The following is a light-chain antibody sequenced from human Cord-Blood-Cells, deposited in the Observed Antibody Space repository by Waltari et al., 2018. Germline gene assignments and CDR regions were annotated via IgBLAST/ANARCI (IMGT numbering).Light chain of an antibody. V-gene: IGKV1-8*01. CDR3: QQYYSYLYT. CDR2: AAS. CDR1: QGISSY. J-gene: IGKJ2*01. Sequence: AIRITQSPSSLSASTGDRVTITCRASQGISSYLALYQQKPGKAPKLLIYAASTLQSGVPSRFSGSGSGTDFTLTISCLQSEDFATYYCQQYYSYLYTFGQGTKLEIK.